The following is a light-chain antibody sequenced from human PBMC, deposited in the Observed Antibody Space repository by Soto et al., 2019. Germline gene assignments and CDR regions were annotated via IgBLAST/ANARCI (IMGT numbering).Light chain of an antibody. CDR2: WAS. Sequence: DTVMTQSPDSLAVSLGERATINCKSSQSVFHSANNMNYLAWYQQKPGQSPKLLISWASIRDSGVPDRFSGRGSGTDFTLTINSLQAEDAAVYYCQQFYNTPPYTFGQGTRLEIK. V-gene: IGKV4-1*01. CDR1: QSVFHSANNMNY. CDR3: QQFYNTPPYT. J-gene: IGKJ2*01.